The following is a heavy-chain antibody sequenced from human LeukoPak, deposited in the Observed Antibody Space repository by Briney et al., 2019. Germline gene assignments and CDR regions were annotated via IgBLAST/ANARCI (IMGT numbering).Heavy chain of an antibody. D-gene: IGHD2-21*02. CDR3: AKSHHVTAIDY. Sequence: GGSLRLSCVASGFTFSSYSMHWVRQAPGKGLEWVSAISGSGGSTYYADSVKGRFTISRDNSKNTLYLQMNSLRAEDTAVYYCAKSHHVTAIDYWGQGTLVTVSS. CDR2: ISGSGGST. J-gene: IGHJ4*02. CDR1: GFTFSSYS. V-gene: IGHV3-23*01.